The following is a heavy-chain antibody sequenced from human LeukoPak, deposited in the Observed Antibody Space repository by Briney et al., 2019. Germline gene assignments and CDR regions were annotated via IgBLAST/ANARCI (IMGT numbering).Heavy chain of an antibody. D-gene: IGHD5-18*01. Sequence: GASVKVSCKASGYTFTSFHVSWVRQAPGQGLEWMGWISPYNDNSNYAQKFQGRVTMTTDSSTSTAYMELRSLRSDDTAIYYCARGGYSYDYIQYYYFDSWGQGTLVTVSS. J-gene: IGHJ4*02. V-gene: IGHV1-18*01. CDR3: ARGGYSYDYIQYYYFDS. CDR1: GYTFTSFH. CDR2: ISPYNDNS.